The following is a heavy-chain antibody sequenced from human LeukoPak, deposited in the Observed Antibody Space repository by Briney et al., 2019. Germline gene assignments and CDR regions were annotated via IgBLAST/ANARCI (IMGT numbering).Heavy chain of an antibody. J-gene: IGHJ4*02. Sequence: SETLSLTCAVYGGSFSGYYWSWIRQPPGKGLEWIGEINHSGSTNYNPSLKSRVTISVDTSKIQFSLKLSSVTAADTAVYYCARGPNSFSSGWYGGIPFDYWGQGTLVTVSS. CDR3: ARGPNSFSSGWYGGIPFDY. D-gene: IGHD6-19*01. V-gene: IGHV4-34*01. CDR2: INHSGST. CDR1: GGSFSGYY.